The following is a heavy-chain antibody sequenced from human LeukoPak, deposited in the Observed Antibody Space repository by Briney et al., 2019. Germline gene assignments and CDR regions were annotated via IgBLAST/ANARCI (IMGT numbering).Heavy chain of an antibody. V-gene: IGHV3-23*01. D-gene: IGHD2-2*01. CDR1: GFTFSSNA. CDR2: ITAGGDTT. Sequence: GGSLRLSCAASGFTFSSNAMTWVRQAPGQGLECVSAITAGGDTTYYADSVKGRFTISRDNSRNTLYLQLNALRAEDTAVYYCARDRARQRVFDYWGQGTLVTVSS. J-gene: IGHJ4*02. CDR3: ARDRARQRVFDY.